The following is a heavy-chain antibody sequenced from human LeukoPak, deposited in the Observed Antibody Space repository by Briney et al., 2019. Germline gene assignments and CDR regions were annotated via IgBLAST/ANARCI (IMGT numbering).Heavy chain of an antibody. V-gene: IGHV3-48*02. CDR1: GFTFSSYS. CDR3: ARRSSAVVTHFDY. D-gene: IGHD4-23*01. J-gene: IGHJ4*02. Sequence: PGGSLRLSCAASGFTFSSYSMNWVRQAPGKGLEWVSYISSSSSTIYYADSVKGRFTISRDNAKNSLYLRMNSLRDEDTAVYYCARRSSAVVTHFDYWGQGTLVTVSS. CDR2: ISSSSSTI.